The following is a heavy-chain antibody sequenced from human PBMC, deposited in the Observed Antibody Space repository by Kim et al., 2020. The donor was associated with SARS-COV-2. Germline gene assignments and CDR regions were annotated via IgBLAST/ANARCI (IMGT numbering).Heavy chain of an antibody. J-gene: IGHJ5*02. V-gene: IGHV3-7*01. CDR1: GFTFDDFW. CDR3: TKGRVACGS. CDR2: IKQDGSEK. Sequence: GGSLRLSCTASGFTFDDFWMSWVRQAPGKGEWVASIKQDGSEKQYVDSVKGRFTIFRDNAKKSLSMEMNSLRVEDTAIYYCTKGRVACGSWGQGTLVTVSS. D-gene: IGHD5-12*01.